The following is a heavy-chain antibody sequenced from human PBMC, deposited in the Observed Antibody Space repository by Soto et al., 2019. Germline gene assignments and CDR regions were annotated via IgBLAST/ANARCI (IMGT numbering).Heavy chain of an antibody. D-gene: IGHD3-22*01. J-gene: IGHJ6*02. CDR2: IYYSGST. CDR1: GGSISSGDYY. Sequence: SETLSLTCTVSGGSISSGDYYWSWIRQPPGKGLEWIGYIYYSGSTYYNPSLKSRVTISVDTSKNKFSLKLSSVTAADTAVYYCARGGGSCFYDSSGYQAYYYYGMDVWGQGTTVTVSS. CDR3: ARGGGSCFYDSSGYQAYYYYGMDV. V-gene: IGHV4-30-4*01.